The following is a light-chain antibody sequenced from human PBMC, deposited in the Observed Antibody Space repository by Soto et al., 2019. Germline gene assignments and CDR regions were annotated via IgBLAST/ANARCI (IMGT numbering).Light chain of an antibody. Sequence: QSALTQPASVSGSPGQSITVSCTGTSTDVGRYNLVSWYQQHPGKAPKLIIYEGSKRPSGVFNRFSGPKSGNTASLTISGLQAEDEADYYCCSYAGSRTFIFGGGTQLTVL. CDR1: STDVGRYNL. CDR2: EGS. J-gene: IGLJ7*01. CDR3: CSYAGSRTFI. V-gene: IGLV2-23*01.